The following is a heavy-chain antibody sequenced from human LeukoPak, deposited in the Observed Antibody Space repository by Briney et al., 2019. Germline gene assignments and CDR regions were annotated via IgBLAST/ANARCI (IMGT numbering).Heavy chain of an antibody. D-gene: IGHD2-15*01. CDR2: IYYSGST. CDR3: ASTPYRLSEWDAFDI. Sequence: PSETLSLTCTVSGGSINSYYWSWIRQPPGKGLEWIGYIYYSGSTYYNPSLKSRVTISVDTSKNQFSLKLSSVTAADTAVYYCASTPYRLSEWDAFDIWGQGTMVTVSS. J-gene: IGHJ3*02. CDR1: GGSINSYY. V-gene: IGHV4-59*08.